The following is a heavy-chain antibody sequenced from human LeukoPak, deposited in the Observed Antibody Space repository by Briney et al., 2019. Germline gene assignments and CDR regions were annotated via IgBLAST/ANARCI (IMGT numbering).Heavy chain of an antibody. V-gene: IGHV3-23*01. D-gene: IGHD3-22*01. J-gene: IGHJ4*02. CDR1: GFTFSSYA. Sequence: SGGSLRLSCAASGFTFSSYAMSWVRQAPGKGLEWVSAISGSGGSTYYADSVKGRFTISRDNSKNTLYLQMNSLRAEDTAVYYCAKDRGPRITMIVVEDYWGQGTLVTVSS. CDR3: AKDRGPRITMIVVEDY. CDR2: ISGSGGST.